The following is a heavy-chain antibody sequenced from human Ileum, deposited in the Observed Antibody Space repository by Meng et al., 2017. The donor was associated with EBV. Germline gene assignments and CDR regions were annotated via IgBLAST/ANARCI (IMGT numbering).Heavy chain of an antibody. J-gene: IGHJ4*02. CDR2: IHHTRGP. CDR1: GDSISNEHW. D-gene: IGHD2-8*01. Sequence: GQLPESGPGLVGPSGTLSRTCSVSGDSISNEHWWSWVRQSPGKGLEWIGEIHHTRGPNYNPSLKSRVITSVDKSNNHFSLRLSAVTAADTAVYYCASNGAFSLDHWGQGTLVTVSS. CDR3: ASNGAFSLDH. V-gene: IGHV4-4*02.